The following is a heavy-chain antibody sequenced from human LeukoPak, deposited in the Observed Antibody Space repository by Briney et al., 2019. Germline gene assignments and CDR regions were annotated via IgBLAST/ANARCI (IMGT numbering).Heavy chain of an antibody. D-gene: IGHD4-17*01. CDR2: IYYSGST. V-gene: IGHV4-59*01. Sequence: SETLSLTCTVSGGSIRSYYWSWIRQPPGKGLEWIGYIYYSGSTNYNPSLKSRVSISVDTSKNRFSLKLSSVTAADTAVYYCARTGSTVTMLYPFDHWGQGTLVTVSS. CDR3: ARTGSTVTMLYPFDH. J-gene: IGHJ4*02. CDR1: GGSIRSYY.